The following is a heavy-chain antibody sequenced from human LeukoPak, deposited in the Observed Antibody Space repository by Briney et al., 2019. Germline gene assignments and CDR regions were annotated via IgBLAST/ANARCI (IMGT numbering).Heavy chain of an antibody. Sequence: PSETLSLTCTVSGGSISSSSYYWGWIRQPPGKRLEWIGSIYYSGSTYYNPSLKSRVTISADTSKNQFSLKLSSVTAADTAVYYCARRGLVVPAAMDLIPYYYDSSGFGYWGQGTLVAVSS. V-gene: IGHV4-39*07. CDR1: GGSISSSSYY. CDR2: IYYSGST. D-gene: IGHD2-2*01. J-gene: IGHJ4*02. CDR3: ARRGLVVPAAMDLIPYYYDSSGFGY.